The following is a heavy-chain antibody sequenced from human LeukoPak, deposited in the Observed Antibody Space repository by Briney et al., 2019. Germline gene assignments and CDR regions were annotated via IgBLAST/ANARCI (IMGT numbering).Heavy chain of an antibody. D-gene: IGHD1-26*01. CDR3: ARTRVGATSRQAWFGFDP. Sequence: ASVKASCKASGYTFTGYYVHWVRQAPGQGLGWMGWINPNSGGTNYAQKFQGRVTMTRDTSISTAYMELSRLRSDDTAVYYCARTRVGATSRQAWFGFDPWGQGTLVTVSS. V-gene: IGHV1-2*02. CDR2: INPNSGGT. J-gene: IGHJ5*02. CDR1: GYTFTGYY.